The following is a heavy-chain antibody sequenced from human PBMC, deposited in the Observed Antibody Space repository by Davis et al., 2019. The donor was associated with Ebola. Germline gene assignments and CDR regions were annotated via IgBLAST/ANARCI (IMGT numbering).Heavy chain of an antibody. D-gene: IGHD1/OR15-1a*01. CDR3: ARQIPQQQYLEN. CDR1: GFSFSSYA. CDR2: ITNDEIHK. Sequence: PGGSLRLSCAASGFSFSSYAMNWVRQAAGKGLEWVAVITNDEIHKYYADSVKGRFTVSRDNSKDTLYLQMNSLRAEDTAVYCCARQIPQQQYLENWGQGTLVTVSS. V-gene: IGHV3-30-3*01. J-gene: IGHJ4*02.